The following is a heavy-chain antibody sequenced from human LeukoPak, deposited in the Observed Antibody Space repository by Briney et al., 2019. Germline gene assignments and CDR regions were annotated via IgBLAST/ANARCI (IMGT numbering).Heavy chain of an antibody. CDR3: ARADIVVVPAAIVISWFDP. D-gene: IGHD2-2*01. Sequence: SVKVSCKASGGTFSSYAISWVRQAPGQGLEWMGGIIPIFGTANYAQKFQGRGTITADKSTSTAYMELSRLRSEDTAVYYCARADIVVVPAAIVISWFDPWGQGTLVTVSS. CDR2: IIPIFGTA. J-gene: IGHJ5*02. V-gene: IGHV1-69*06. CDR1: GGTFSSYA.